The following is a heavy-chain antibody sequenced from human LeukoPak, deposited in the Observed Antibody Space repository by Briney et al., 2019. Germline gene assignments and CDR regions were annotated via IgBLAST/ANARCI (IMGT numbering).Heavy chain of an antibody. V-gene: IGHV3-33*01. CDR3: ARGGIVAAGFDY. J-gene: IGHJ4*02. Sequence: GGSLRLSCAASGFTFSSYGMHWVRQAPGKGLEWVAVIWCDGSNKYYADSVKGRFTISRDNSKNTLYLRMNSLRAEDTAVYYCARGGIVAAGFDYWGQGTLVTVSS. D-gene: IGHD6-19*01. CDR1: GFTFSSYG. CDR2: IWCDGSNK.